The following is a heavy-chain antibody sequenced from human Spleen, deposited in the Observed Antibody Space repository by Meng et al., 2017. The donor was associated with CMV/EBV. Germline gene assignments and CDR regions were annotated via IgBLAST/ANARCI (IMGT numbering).Heavy chain of an antibody. V-gene: IGHV1-69*05. J-gene: IGHJ2*01. CDR3: AGTTARDWYFDL. D-gene: IGHD4-17*01. CDR1: GGTFSSYA. CDR2: IIPIFGTA. Sequence: CKASGGTFSSYAISWVRQAPGQGLEWMGGIIPIFGTANYAQKFQGRVTITTDESTSTAYMELSSLRSEDTAVYYCAGTTARDWYFDLWGRGTLVTVS.